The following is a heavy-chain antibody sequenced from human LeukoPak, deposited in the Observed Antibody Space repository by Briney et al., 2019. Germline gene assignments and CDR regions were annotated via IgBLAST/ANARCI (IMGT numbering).Heavy chain of an antibody. V-gene: IGHV4-4*09. CDR3: ARAYGGNSPFDY. CDR2: IYTSGST. D-gene: IGHD4-23*01. CDR1: GGSISSYY. Sequence: SETLSLTCTVSGGSISSYYWSWIRQPPGKGLEWIGYIYTSGSTNYNPSLKSRVTISVDTSKNQFSLKLSSVTAADTAVYYCARAYGGNSPFDYWGQGTLVTVSS. J-gene: IGHJ4*02.